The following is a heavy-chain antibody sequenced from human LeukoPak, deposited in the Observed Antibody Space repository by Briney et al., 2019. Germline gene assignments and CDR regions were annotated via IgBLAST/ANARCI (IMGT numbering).Heavy chain of an antibody. CDR2: IRSKAYGGTT. CDR3: TRDIDSSGSREEYYFDY. J-gene: IGHJ4*02. D-gene: IGHD3-22*01. V-gene: IGHV3-49*04. CDR1: GFTFSSYD. Sequence: GGSLRLSCTASGFTFSSYDISWVRQAPGKGLEWVGFIRSKAYGGTTEYAASVKGRFTISRDDSKSIAYLQMNSLKTEDTAVYYCTRDIDSSGSREEYYFDYWGQGTLVTVSS.